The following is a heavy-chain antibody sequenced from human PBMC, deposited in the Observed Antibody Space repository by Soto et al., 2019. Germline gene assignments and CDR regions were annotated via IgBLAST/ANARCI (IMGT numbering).Heavy chain of an antibody. CDR2: IISGGSRV. CDR3: ARERTSKGGMDV. CDR1: GFTFSDDW. V-gene: IGHV3-74*01. Sequence: QPGGSRRLSCGASGFTFSDDWMNGGGQGPGKGLEWVSRIISGGSRVSYADSVKGRFTIARDNAKNTLYLEMHSLTAEDTAVYYCARERTSKGGMDVWGQGTTVTVSS. J-gene: IGHJ6*02.